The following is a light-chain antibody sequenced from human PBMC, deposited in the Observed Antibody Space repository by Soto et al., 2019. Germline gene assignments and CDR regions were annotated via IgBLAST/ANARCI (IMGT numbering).Light chain of an antibody. CDR3: SSFTNTITRYA. Sequence: QSVLTQPASVSGSPGQSITISCTGTSSDVGGYNYVSWFQHHPGKAPKLIIYEVSYRPSGVSARFSGSKSGDTASLTIYGLQAEDEGDYYCSSFTNTITRYAFGTGTKVTVL. CDR1: SSDVGGYNY. V-gene: IGLV2-14*01. J-gene: IGLJ1*01. CDR2: EVS.